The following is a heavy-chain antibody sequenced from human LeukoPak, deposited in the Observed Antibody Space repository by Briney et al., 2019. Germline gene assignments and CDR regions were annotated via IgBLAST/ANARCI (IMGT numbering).Heavy chain of an antibody. D-gene: IGHD5-12*01. CDR3: ATVATYRGDYFDY. V-gene: IGHV1-2*02. CDR2: INPNSGGT. J-gene: IGHJ4*02. Sequence: ASVKVSCKASGYTFTGYYLHWVRQAPGQGLEWMGWINPNSGGTNYAQKFQGRVTMTRDTSISTAYMELSRLRSDDTAVYYCATVATYRGDYFDYWGQGTLVTVSS. CDR1: GYTFTGYY.